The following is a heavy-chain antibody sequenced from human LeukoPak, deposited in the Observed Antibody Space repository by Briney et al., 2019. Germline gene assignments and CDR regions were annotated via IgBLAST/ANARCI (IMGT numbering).Heavy chain of an antibody. CDR3: ARRLGVIRGVIPYYFDY. CDR2: IYPGDSGT. D-gene: IGHD3-10*01. Sequence: GESLKISCKGSGFSFTNFWIAWVRQMPGKGLEWMGIIYPGDSGTRYSPSFEGQVTISADKSISTAYLQWSSLKASDTAMYYCARRLGVIRGVIPYYFDYWGQGTLVTVSS. V-gene: IGHV5-51*01. CDR1: GFSFTNFW. J-gene: IGHJ4*02.